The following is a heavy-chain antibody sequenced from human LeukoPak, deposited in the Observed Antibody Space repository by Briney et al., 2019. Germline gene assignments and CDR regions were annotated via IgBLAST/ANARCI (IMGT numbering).Heavy chain of an antibody. J-gene: IGHJ5*02. D-gene: IGHD6-13*01. CDR3: ARRSRGGYSSSWYECNWFDP. CDR2: MNPNSGNT. V-gene: IGHV1-8*01. Sequence: ASVKVSCKASGYTFTSYDINWVRQATGQGLEWMGWMNPNSGNTGYAQKFQGRVTMTRNTSISTAYMELSSLRSEDTAVYYCARRSRGGYSSSWYECNWFDPWGQGTLVTVSS. CDR1: GYTFTSYD.